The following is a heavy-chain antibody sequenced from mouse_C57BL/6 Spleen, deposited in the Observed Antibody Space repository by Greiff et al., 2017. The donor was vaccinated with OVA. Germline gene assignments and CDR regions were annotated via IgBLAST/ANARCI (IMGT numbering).Heavy chain of an antibody. V-gene: IGHV1-39*01. D-gene: IGHD1-1*01. J-gene: IGHJ4*01. Sequence: VQLKESGPELVKPGASVKISCKASGYSFTDYNMNWVKQSNGKSLEWIGVINPNYGTTSYNQKFKGKATLTVDQSSSTAYMQLNSLTSEDSAVYYCALGTTVRYYAMDYWGQGTSVTVSS. CDR2: INPNYGTT. CDR1: GYSFTDYN. CDR3: ALGTTVRYYAMDY.